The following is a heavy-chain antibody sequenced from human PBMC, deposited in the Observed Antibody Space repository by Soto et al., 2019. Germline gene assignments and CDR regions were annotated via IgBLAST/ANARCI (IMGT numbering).Heavy chain of an antibody. J-gene: IGHJ5*02. CDR1: GFTFSNYA. CDR3: ARDVDDYCDYDWFDP. Sequence: GGSLRLSCAASGFTFSNYAMHWFRQAPGKGLEWVALIWSGGDNKKYADSVKGRCTISRDNSKNTLYLEMNSLRAEDTAVYYCARDVDDYCDYDWFDPWGQGTLVTVPQ. CDR2: IWSGGDNK. D-gene: IGHD4-17*01. V-gene: IGHV3-33*08.